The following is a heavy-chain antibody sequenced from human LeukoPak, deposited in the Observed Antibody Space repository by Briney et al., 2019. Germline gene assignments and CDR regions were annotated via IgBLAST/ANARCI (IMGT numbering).Heavy chain of an antibody. CDR1: GGSISSDY. J-gene: IGHJ3*02. V-gene: IGHV4-59*01. D-gene: IGHD2-15*01. CDR3: ASAPYCSGGSCLEEDAFDI. CDR2: IYYSGST. Sequence: SETLSPTCTVSGGSISSDYWSWIRQPPGKGLEWIGYIYYSGSTNYNPSLKSRVTISVDTSKNQFSLKLSSVTAADTAVYYCASAPYCSGGSCLEEDAFDIWGQGTMVTVSS.